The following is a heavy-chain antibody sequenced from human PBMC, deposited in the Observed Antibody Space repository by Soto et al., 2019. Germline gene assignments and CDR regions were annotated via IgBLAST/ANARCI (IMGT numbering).Heavy chain of an antibody. CDR3: ATDLGLRGGY. CDR1: GFSFSTSW. V-gene: IGHV3-74*01. CDR2: TYGDGTST. D-gene: IGHD3-16*01. Sequence: EVQLVESGGDLVQPGRPLRLSCAASGFSFSTSWMHWVRQAPGEGLVWVSRTYGDGTSTSYSDSVKGRFTISSDNAKNTLYLQMNSLRAEDTAMYYCATDLGLRGGYWGQGTLVTVSS. J-gene: IGHJ4*02.